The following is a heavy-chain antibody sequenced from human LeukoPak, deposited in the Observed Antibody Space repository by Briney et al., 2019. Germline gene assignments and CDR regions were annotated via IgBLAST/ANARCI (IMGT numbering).Heavy chain of an antibody. CDR2: IYYSGST. D-gene: IGHD3-9*01. CDR3: ARGPAPRKTVLRYFDWLTRGGYYFDY. CDR1: GGSISSYY. J-gene: IGHJ4*02. Sequence: TSETLSLTCTVSGGSISSYYWSWIRQPPGKGLEWIGYIYYSGSTNYNPSLKSRVTISVDTSKNQFSLKLSSVTAADTAVYYYARGPAPRKTVLRYFDWLTRGGYYFDYWGQGTLVTVSS. V-gene: IGHV4-59*12.